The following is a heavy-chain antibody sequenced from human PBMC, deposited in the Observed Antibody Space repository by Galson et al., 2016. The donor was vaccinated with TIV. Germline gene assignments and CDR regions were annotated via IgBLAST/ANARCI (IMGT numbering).Heavy chain of an antibody. CDR1: GDSLNELV. CDR3: ATVAWFPGLSLDN. J-gene: IGHJ4*02. CDR2: FDPEVFKK. V-gene: IGHV1-24*01. Sequence: SVKVSCKVSGDSLNELVMHWVRQAPGKGLEWMGGFDPEVFKKVYAQKFQGRLTMTADTDRDTAYMELGSLRIEDTAVYYCATVAWFPGLSLDNWGQGTLVTVSS. D-gene: IGHD2/OR15-2a*01.